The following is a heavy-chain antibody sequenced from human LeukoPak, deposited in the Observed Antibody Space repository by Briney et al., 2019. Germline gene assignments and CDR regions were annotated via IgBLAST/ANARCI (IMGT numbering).Heavy chain of an antibody. CDR2: IYYRGTT. Sequence: SETLSLTCTVSGGSISSGDYYWIWIRQPPGKGLEWIGYIYYRGTTYYNPSLKSRVTLSVDTSKNQFSLKLSSVTAADTAVYYCARDIYYYFYMDGWGKGTTVTVSS. CDR1: GGSISSGDYY. CDR3: ARDIYYYFYMDG. V-gene: IGHV4-30-4*08. J-gene: IGHJ6*03.